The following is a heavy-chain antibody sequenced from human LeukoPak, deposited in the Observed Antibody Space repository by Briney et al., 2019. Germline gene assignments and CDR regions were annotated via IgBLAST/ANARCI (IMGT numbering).Heavy chain of an antibody. Sequence: VESLRLSCAASGFTFSNYAMSWVCQTPGERLEWVSGITNSGGGTFYADSVKGRFTITRDNSKNTLYLQMNNLRAEDTAIYYCAKEGAVTATGYFDYWGQGTLVTVSS. D-gene: IGHD2-21*02. CDR3: AKEGAVTATGYFDY. V-gene: IGHV3-23*01. J-gene: IGHJ4*02. CDR2: ITNSGGGT. CDR1: GFTFSNYA.